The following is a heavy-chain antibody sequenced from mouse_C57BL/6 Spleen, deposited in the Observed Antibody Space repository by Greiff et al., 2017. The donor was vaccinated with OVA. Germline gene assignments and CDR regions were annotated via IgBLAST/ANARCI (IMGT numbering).Heavy chain of an antibody. Sequence: QVQLQQSGAELVKPGASVKISCKASGYTFTDYYINWVKQRPGQGLEWIGKIGPGSGSTYYNEKFKGKATLTADKSSSTAYMQLSSLTSQDSAVYFCSRGGNCYGTSYAMDYWGQGTSGTVSS. V-gene: IGHV1-77*01. CDR1: GYTFTDYY. CDR3: SRGGNCYGTSYAMDY. CDR2: IGPGSGST. J-gene: IGHJ4*01. D-gene: IGHD2-1*01.